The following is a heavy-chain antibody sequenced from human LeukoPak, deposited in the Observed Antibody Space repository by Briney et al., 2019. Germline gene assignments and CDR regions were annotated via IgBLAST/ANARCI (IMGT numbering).Heavy chain of an antibody. D-gene: IGHD2-2*01. CDR3: AREKGPTGYCSSTSCPINWFDP. V-gene: IGHV3-21*01. J-gene: IGHJ5*02. CDR2: ISSSSNYI. Sequence: PGGSLRLSCAASGFTFSTYSMKWVRQAQGKGLEWVSSISSSSNYIYYADSVKGRFTISRDNAKNSLYLQMNSLRAEDTAVYYCAREKGPTGYCSSTSCPINWFDPWGQGTLVTVSS. CDR1: GFTFSTYS.